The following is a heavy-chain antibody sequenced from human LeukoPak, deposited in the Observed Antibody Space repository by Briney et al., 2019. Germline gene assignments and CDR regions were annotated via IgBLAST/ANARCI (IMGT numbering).Heavy chain of an antibody. CDR1: GGSFSGYY. Sequence: SETLSLTCAVYGGSFSGYYWSWIRQPPGKGLEWIGEINHSGSTNYNPSLKSRVTISVDTSKNQFSLKLSSVTAADTAVYYCARGIMIVVVITTYNWFDPWGQGTLVTVSS. D-gene: IGHD3-22*01. CDR2: INHSGST. J-gene: IGHJ5*02. CDR3: ARGIMIVVVITTYNWFDP. V-gene: IGHV4-34*01.